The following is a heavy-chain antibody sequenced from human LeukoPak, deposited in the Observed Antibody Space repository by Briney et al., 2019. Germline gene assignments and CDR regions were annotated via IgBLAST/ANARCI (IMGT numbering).Heavy chain of an antibody. J-gene: IGHJ4*02. V-gene: IGHV3-7*01. CDR3: ARRGSIAAVYDY. CDR2: IKPDGRET. CDR1: GFTFSSYW. D-gene: IGHD6-13*01. Sequence: GGSLRLSCAASGFTFSSYWMNWVRQAPGKGLEWVANIKPDGRETYYMDSVKGRFTISRDNAKSSLFLQMNSLRAEDTAVYYCARRGSIAAVYDYWGQGTLVTVSS.